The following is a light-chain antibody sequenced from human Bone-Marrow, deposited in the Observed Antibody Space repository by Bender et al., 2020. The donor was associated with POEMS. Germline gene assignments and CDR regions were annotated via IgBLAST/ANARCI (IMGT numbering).Light chain of an antibody. CDR2: GYN. Sequence: QSALTQPASVSEAPGQRVTISCTGSSSNIGAGYDVHWYQHLPGTAPKLLIYGYNNRPSGVPDRFSGSKSGTSASLAITGLQAEDEGDYYCQSYDNSLGGWVFGGGTKLTVL. CDR3: QSYDNSLGGWV. J-gene: IGLJ3*02. CDR1: SSNIGAGYD. V-gene: IGLV1-40*01.